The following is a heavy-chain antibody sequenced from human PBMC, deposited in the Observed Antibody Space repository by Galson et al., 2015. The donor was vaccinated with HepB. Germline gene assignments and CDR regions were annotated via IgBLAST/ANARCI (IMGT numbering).Heavy chain of an antibody. Sequence: SVKVSCKASGSTFTSYYMHWVRQAPGQGLEWMGIINPSGGSTSYAQKFQGRVTMTRDTSTSTVYMELSSLRSEDTAVYYCARDLVGATMCFDPWGQGTLVTVSS. CDR1: GSTFTSYY. CDR3: ARDLVGATMCFDP. J-gene: IGHJ5*02. CDR2: INPSGGST. D-gene: IGHD1-26*01. V-gene: IGHV1-46*01.